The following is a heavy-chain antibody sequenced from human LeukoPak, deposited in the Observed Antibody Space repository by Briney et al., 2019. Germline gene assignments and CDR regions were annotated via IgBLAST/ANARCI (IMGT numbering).Heavy chain of an antibody. D-gene: IGHD3-10*01. CDR1: GFTFSSYS. CDR3: AKTSDSGSYFRHFDY. V-gene: IGHV3-23*01. CDR2: ISGSGGST. J-gene: IGHJ4*02. Sequence: GGSLRLSCAASGFTFSSYSMHWVRQAPGKGLEWVSLISGSGGSTYYADSVKGRFIISRDNSKNTLFLQMHSLRADDTAVYYCAKTSDSGSYFRHFDYWGQGTLVTVSS.